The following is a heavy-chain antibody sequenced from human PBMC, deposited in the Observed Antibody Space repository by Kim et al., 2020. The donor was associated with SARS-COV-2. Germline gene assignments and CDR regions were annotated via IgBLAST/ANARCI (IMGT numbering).Heavy chain of an antibody. V-gene: IGHV3-7*05. D-gene: IGHD5-18*01. J-gene: IGHJ6*02. CDR1: GFTFSNYF. Sequence: GGSLRLSCAASGFTFSNYFMSWVRQAPGKGLELVANIKQDESEKYYADSVKGRFTISRDNAEKSLYLQMNSLRAEDTAVYYCARSWIQDYYGMDVWGQGTTVTVSS. CDR2: IKQDESEK. CDR3: ARSWIQDYYGMDV.